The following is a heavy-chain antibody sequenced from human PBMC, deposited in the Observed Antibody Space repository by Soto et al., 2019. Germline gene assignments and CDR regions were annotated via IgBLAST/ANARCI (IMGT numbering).Heavy chain of an antibody. CDR3: AKGIYSYGYNSFNY. V-gene: IGHV3-23*01. D-gene: IGHD5-18*01. Sequence: GGSLRLSCAASGFTFSSYAMSWVRQAPGKGLEWVSAISGSGDSTYDADSVKGRFTISRDNSKNTLYLQMNSLRAEDTAVYYCAKGIYSYGYNSFNYWSQGTLVTVSS. CDR1: GFTFSSYA. CDR2: ISGSGDST. J-gene: IGHJ4*02.